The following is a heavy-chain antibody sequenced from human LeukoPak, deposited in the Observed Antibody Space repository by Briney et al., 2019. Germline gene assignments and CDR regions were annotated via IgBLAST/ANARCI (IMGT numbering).Heavy chain of an antibody. Sequence: PSETLSLTCAVYGGSFSGYYWSWIRQPPGKGLEWIGEINHSGSTNYNPSLKSRVTISVDTSKNQFPLKLSSVTAADTAMYYCARRVGYDSSGYYSWYYYYYMDVWGKGTTVTVSS. CDR1: GGSFSGYY. V-gene: IGHV4-34*01. J-gene: IGHJ6*03. CDR2: INHSGST. D-gene: IGHD3-22*01. CDR3: ARRVGYDSSGYYSWYYYYYMDV.